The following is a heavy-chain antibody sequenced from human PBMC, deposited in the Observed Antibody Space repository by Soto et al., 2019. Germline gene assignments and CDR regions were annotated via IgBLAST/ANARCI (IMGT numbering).Heavy chain of an antibody. CDR1: DGSISRGNDY. CDR2: IYHSGST. V-gene: IGHV4-30-4*01. D-gene: IGHD2-2*03. Sequence: QVQLQESGPGLVKPSQTLSLTCTVTDGSISRGNDYWTWLRQPPGKGLEWIGHIYHSGSTQYNPSLGSRITISRATSKNQFSLRLTSVTAADTAVYYCARAGMDRIPFDYWGQGTLVTVSS. CDR3: ARAGMDRIPFDY. J-gene: IGHJ4*02.